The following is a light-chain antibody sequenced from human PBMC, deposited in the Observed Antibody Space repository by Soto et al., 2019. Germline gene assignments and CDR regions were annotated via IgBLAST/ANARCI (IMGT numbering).Light chain of an antibody. CDR3: EQYDTPSS. V-gene: IGKV1-5*03. Sequence: IKMTQSPSTLSASVGDRVTITCRASQTISTWLAWYPQNPGKAPTLLLYKASNLQSGAPSRFSGSGSGTEFTLTISSLHPEDFATYDCEQYDTPSSFGQGTKVEIE. J-gene: IGKJ1*01. CDR1: QTISTW. CDR2: KAS.